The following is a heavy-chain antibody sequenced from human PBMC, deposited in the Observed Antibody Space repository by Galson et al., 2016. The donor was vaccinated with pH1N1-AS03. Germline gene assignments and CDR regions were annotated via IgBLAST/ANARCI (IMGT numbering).Heavy chain of an antibody. J-gene: IGHJ3*02. Sequence: SVKVSCKASGYTFSTYGVSWVRQAPGQGLEWMGWISGYDDDTNYAQNVAGRVTMATDKSTSTVYMELRSLRSDDTAVYYCARDRGFRPDTFDIWGRGTWVTVSS. CDR3: ARDRGFRPDTFDI. V-gene: IGHV1-18*04. CDR2: ISGYDDDT. D-gene: IGHD2-15*01. CDR1: GYTFSTYG.